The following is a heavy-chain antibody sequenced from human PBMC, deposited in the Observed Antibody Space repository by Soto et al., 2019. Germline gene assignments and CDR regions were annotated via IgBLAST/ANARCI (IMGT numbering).Heavy chain of an antibody. Sequence: SETLSLTCTVSGGSISSYYWSWIRQPPGKGLEWIGYIYYSGSTNYNPSLKSRVTISVDTSKNLFSLKLSSVTAADTAVYYCGGVLVPAALGYYYGMDVWGQGTTVTVSS. V-gene: IGHV4-59*12. D-gene: IGHD2-2*01. CDR3: GGVLVPAALGYYYGMDV. J-gene: IGHJ6*02. CDR2: IYYSGST. CDR1: GGSISSYY.